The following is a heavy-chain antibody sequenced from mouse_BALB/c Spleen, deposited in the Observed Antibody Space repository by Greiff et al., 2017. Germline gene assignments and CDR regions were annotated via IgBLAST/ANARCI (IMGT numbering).Heavy chain of an antibody. CDR3: TRNYRYDDGPWFAY. Sequence: QVQLQQPGAELVKPGASVKMSCKASGYTFTSYWMHWVKQRPGQGLEWIGVIDPSDSYTSYNQKFKGKATLTVDTSSSTAYMQLSSLTSEDSAVYYCTRNYRYDDGPWFAYWGQGTLVTVSA. J-gene: IGHJ3*01. V-gene: IGHV1S127*01. CDR1: GYTFTSYW. CDR2: IDPSDSYT. D-gene: IGHD2-14*01.